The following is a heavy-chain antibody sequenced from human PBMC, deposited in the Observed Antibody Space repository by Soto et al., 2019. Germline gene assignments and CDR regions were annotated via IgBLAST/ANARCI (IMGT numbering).Heavy chain of an antibody. V-gene: IGHV5-51*01. D-gene: IGHD6-13*01. J-gene: IGHJ6*02. Sequence: PGESLKISCKGSGYSFTSYWIGWVRQMPGKGLEWMGIIYPGDSDTRYSPSFQGQVTISADKSISTAYLQWSSLKASDTAMYYCARHGPGIAAAGTPVDYSYYNGMDVWGQGTTVTVSS. CDR2: IYPGDSDT. CDR1: GYSFTSYW. CDR3: ARHGPGIAAAGTPVDYSYYNGMDV.